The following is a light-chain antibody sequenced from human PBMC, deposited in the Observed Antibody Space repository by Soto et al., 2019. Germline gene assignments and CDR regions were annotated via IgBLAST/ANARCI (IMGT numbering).Light chain of an antibody. J-gene: IGLJ1*01. CDR3: CSYTSSSLYV. CDR1: SSDVVNDLL. CDR2: EGT. Sequence: QSVLTQPASVSGSPGQSITISCTGTSSDVVNDLLVSWYQQQPGKAPKLMIYEGTKRPAGVSDRFSGSKSGNTASLTISGLQAEDEADYYCCSYTSSSLYVFGTGTKLTVL. V-gene: IGLV2-14*02.